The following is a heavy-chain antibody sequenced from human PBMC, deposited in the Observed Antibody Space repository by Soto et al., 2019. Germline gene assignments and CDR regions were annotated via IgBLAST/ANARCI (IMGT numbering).Heavy chain of an antibody. CDR2: IWYDGSNK. V-gene: IGHV3-33*01. CDR1: GFTFSSYG. CDR3: ARDQGILTGYPHPPFDY. D-gene: IGHD3-9*01. Sequence: GGSLRLSCAASGFTFSSYGMHWVRQAPGKGLEWVAVIWYDGSNKYYADSVKGRFTISRDNSKNTLYLQMNSLRAEDTAVYYCARDQGILTGYPHPPFDYWGQGTLVTVSS. J-gene: IGHJ4*02.